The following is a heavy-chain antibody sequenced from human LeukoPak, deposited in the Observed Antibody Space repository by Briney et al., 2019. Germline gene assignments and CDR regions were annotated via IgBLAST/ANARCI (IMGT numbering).Heavy chain of an antibody. J-gene: IGHJ4*02. CDR2: IIPIFGTA. Sequence: GASVKVSCKASGGTFSSYAISWVRQAPGQGLEWMGRIIPIFGTANYAQKFQGRVTITADKSTSTAYMELSSLRAEDTAVYYCARVYGSGSSLPNDYWGQGILVTVSS. CDR1: GGTFSSYA. CDR3: ARVYGSGSSLPNDY. D-gene: IGHD3-10*01. V-gene: IGHV1-69*06.